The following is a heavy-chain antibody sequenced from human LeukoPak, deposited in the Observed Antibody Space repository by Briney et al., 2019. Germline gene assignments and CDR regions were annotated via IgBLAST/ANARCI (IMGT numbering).Heavy chain of an antibody. CDR3: ARKGGHFDY. D-gene: IGHD2-15*01. CDR1: GDSINYYY. J-gene: IGHJ4*02. CDR2: VYYNGSA. V-gene: IGHV4-59*01. Sequence: PSQTLSLTCTVSGDSINYYYWSWIRQSPGKGLEWIGYVYYNGSAKYNPSLKSRVTISVDMSKNQFSLKVSSVTAADTAIYYCARKGGHFDYWGQGTLVTVSS.